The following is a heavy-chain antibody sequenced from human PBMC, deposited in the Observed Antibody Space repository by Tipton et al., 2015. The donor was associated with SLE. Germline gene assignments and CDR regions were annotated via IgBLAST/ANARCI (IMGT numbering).Heavy chain of an antibody. Sequence: TLSLTCAVSGGSIISNNWWSWVRQPPGKGLEWIGEIYHSGGTNYNPSLRSRVTISIDKSKKQFSLKLSSVTAADTAVYYCARGRRYYYDSYYFDYWGQGTLVTVSS. J-gene: IGHJ4*02. D-gene: IGHD3-22*01. CDR1: GGSIISNNW. V-gene: IGHV4-4*02. CDR2: IYHSGGT. CDR3: ARGRRYYYDSYYFDY.